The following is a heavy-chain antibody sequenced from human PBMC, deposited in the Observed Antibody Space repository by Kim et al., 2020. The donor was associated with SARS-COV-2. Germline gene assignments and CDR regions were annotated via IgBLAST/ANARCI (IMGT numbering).Heavy chain of an antibody. CDR2: ISSSSSYT. J-gene: IGHJ4*02. CDR3: ARCGGSGSYHDY. D-gene: IGHD3-10*01. V-gene: IGHV3-11*06. Sequence: GSLRLSCAASGFTFSDYYMSWIRQAPGKGLEWVSYISSSSSYTNYADSVKGRFTISRDNAKNSLYLQMNSLRAEDTAVYYCARCGGSGSYHDYWGQGTLVTVSS. CDR1: GFTFSDYY.